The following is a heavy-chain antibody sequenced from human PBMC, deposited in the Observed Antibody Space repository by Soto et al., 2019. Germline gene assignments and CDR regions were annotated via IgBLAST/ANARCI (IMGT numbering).Heavy chain of an antibody. V-gene: IGHV4-59*08. CDR3: VRHKAETTYDF. D-gene: IGHD1-7*01. CDR2: ISYSGST. J-gene: IGHJ4*02. Sequence: SETLSLTCADSGASISSHWSWIRQPPGKGLEWIGYISYSGSTNYNPSLQSRVTMSVETSKNQFSLRLSSVTTADTAVYYCVRHKAETTYDFWGQGTLVTVSS. CDR1: GASISSH.